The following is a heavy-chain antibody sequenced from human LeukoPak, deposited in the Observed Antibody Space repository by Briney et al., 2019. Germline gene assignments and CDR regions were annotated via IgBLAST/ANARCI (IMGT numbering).Heavy chain of an antibody. Sequence: PSETLSLTCAVSGYSISSGYYWGLIRQPPGKGLEWIGSIYHSGSTYYNPPLKSRVTISVDTSKNQFSLKLSSVTAADTAVYYCVLAAAGTTSDYWGQGTLVTVSS. D-gene: IGHD6-13*01. CDR2: IYHSGST. J-gene: IGHJ4*02. CDR3: VLAAAGTTSDY. CDR1: GYSISSGYY. V-gene: IGHV4-38-2*01.